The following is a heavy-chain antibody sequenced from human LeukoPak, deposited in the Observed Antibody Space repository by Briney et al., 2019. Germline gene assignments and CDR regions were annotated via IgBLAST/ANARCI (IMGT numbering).Heavy chain of an antibody. J-gene: IGHJ4*02. V-gene: IGHV3-74*01. CDR1: GFTFSSYW. CDR3: ARALGSGWVYFL. D-gene: IGHD3-10*01. Sequence: GGSLRLSCAASGFTFSSYWMHWVRQAPGKGLVWVSCINSDGSSTSYADSAKGRFTIPRDNAKNTLYLQMNSLRVEDTAVYYCARALGSGWVYFLGGQGTLVTVSS. CDR2: INSDGSST.